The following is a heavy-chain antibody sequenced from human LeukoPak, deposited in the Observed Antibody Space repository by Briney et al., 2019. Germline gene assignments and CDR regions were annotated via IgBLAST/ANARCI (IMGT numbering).Heavy chain of an antibody. CDR2: INHSGST. CDR3: ARRRATTCYTLVCFDYRCIDV. CDR1: GGSFSGFY. V-gene: IGHV4-34*01. D-gene: IGHD2-2*02. Sequence: PSETLSLTCAVYGGSFSGFYWSWIRQPPGKGLEWSGEINHSGSTNYSPSLKSRVAMSVDTAKNQFSLKLSTVTAADTAVYYCARRRATTCYTLVCFDYRCIDVWGNGTTVTVSS. J-gene: IGHJ6*03.